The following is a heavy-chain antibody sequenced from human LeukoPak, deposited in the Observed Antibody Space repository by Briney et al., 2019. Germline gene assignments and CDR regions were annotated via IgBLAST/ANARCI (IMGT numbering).Heavy chain of an antibody. CDR3: AREDYCSGGSCYRVRAFSI. J-gene: IGHJ3*02. CDR2: IYNSAST. V-gene: IGHV4-59*01. Sequence: SETLSLTCSVSGGSISSYLWNWIRQPPGKGLEWIGNIYNSASTYYNPSLKSRVTMSVDPSKNQFSLKLNSVTAADTAVYYCAREDYCSGGSCYRVRAFSIWGQGTMVTVSS. CDR1: GGSISSYL. D-gene: IGHD2-15*01.